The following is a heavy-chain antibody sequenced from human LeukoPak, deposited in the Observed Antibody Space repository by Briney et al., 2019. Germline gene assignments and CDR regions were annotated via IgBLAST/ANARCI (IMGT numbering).Heavy chain of an antibody. CDR2: INHSGST. CDR3: ARGRVASDY. V-gene: IGHV4-34*01. CDR1: GGSFSGYY. J-gene: IGHJ4*02. D-gene: IGHD2-15*01. Sequence: KASETLSLTCAVYGGSFSGYYWSWIRQPPGKGLEWIGEINHSGSTNYNPSLKSRVTISVDTSKNQFSLKLSSVTAADTAVYYCARGRVASDYWGQGTLVTVSS.